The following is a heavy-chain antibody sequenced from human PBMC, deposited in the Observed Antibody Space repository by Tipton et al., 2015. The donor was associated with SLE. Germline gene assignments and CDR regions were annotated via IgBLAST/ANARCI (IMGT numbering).Heavy chain of an antibody. CDR3: ARQGPLWYYYYYMDV. V-gene: IGHV4-34*01. Sequence: TLSLTCAVYGGSFSGYYWSWIHQPPGKGLEWIGEINHSGSTNYNPSLKSRVTISVDTSKNQFSLKLSSVTAADTAVYYCARQGPLWYYYYYMDVWGKGTTVTVSS. D-gene: IGHD3-10*01. J-gene: IGHJ6*03. CDR2: INHSGST. CDR1: GGSFSGYY.